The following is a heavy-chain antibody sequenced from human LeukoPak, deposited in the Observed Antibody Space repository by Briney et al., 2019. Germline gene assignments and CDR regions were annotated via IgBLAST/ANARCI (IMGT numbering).Heavy chain of an antibody. Sequence: ASVKVSCKVSGYTLTELSMHWVRQAPGKGLEWMGGFDPEDGETIYAQKFQGRVTMTEDTSTDTAYMELSSLRSEDTAVYYSATALYDSSGYSYYFDYWGQGTLVTVSS. D-gene: IGHD3-22*01. CDR1: GYTLTELS. CDR2: FDPEDGET. CDR3: ATALYDSSGYSYYFDY. V-gene: IGHV1-24*01. J-gene: IGHJ4*02.